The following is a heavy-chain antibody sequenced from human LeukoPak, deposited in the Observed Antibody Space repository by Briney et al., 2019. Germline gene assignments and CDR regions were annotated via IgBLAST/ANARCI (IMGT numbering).Heavy chain of an antibody. Sequence: ASVKVSCKASGYTFTSYAMNWVRQAPGQGLEWMGWINPNTGNPSYAQGLTGRFAFSLDTSVSTAYLQITSLKADDTAVYYCARAYQRLGELSLPDYWGQGTLVTVSS. V-gene: IGHV7-4-1*02. D-gene: IGHD3-16*02. CDR3: ARAYQRLGELSLPDY. CDR1: GYTFTSYA. J-gene: IGHJ4*02. CDR2: INPNTGNP.